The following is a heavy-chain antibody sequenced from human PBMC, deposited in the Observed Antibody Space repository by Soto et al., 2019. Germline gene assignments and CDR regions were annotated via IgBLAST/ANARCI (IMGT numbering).Heavy chain of an antibody. Sequence: SETLSLTCTVSGGSISSGGYYWSWIRQHPGKGLEWIGYIYYSGSTYYNPSLKSRVTISVDTSKNQFSLKLSSVTAEDTAVYYCARVTAARRVDYYYYMDVWGKGTTVTVSS. CDR2: IYYSGST. V-gene: IGHV4-31*03. CDR1: GGSISSGGYY. D-gene: IGHD6-6*01. J-gene: IGHJ6*03. CDR3: ARVTAARRVDYYYYMDV.